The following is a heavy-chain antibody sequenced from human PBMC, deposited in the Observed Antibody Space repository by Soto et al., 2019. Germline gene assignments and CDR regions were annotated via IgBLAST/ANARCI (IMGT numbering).Heavy chain of an antibody. D-gene: IGHD3-3*01. CDR1: GFTFSSYA. CDR2: ISSNGGST. CDR3: ARGTGYYDFWSGYYTGEIDY. J-gene: IGHJ4*02. V-gene: IGHV3-64*01. Sequence: EVQLVESGGGLVQPGGSLRLSCAASGFTFSSYAMHWVRQAPGKGLEYVSAISSNGGSTYYANSVKGRFTISRDNSKNKLYLQMGSLRAEDMAVYYCARGTGYYDFWSGYYTGEIDYWGQGTLVTVSS.